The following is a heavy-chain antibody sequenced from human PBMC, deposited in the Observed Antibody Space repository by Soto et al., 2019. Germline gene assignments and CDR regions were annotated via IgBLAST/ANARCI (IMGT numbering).Heavy chain of an antibody. CDR2: IYYSGST. Sequence: PSETLSLTCTVSGGSISSGGYYWSWIRQHPGKGLEWIGYIYYSGSTYYNPSLKSRVTISVDTSKNQFSLKLSSVTAADTAVYYCARVYDYGDSYYFDYWGQGTLVTVS. V-gene: IGHV4-31*03. D-gene: IGHD4-17*01. J-gene: IGHJ4*02. CDR3: ARVYDYGDSYYFDY. CDR1: GGSISSGGYY.